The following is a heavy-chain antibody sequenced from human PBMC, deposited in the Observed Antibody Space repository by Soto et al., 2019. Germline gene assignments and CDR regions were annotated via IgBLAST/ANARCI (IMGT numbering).Heavy chain of an antibody. V-gene: IGHV3-73*02. Sequence: EVQLVESGGGLVQPGGSLKLSCAASGFTFSGSAMHWVRQASGKGLEWGGRIRSKANNYATAYASSVKGRFTTSRDDSKNTAYLQMSSLKIEDTAVYYCTYFDAAAGVDYWGQGTLVTVSS. D-gene: IGHD3-9*01. CDR1: GFTFSGSA. CDR3: TYFDAAAGVDY. CDR2: IRSKANNYAT. J-gene: IGHJ4*02.